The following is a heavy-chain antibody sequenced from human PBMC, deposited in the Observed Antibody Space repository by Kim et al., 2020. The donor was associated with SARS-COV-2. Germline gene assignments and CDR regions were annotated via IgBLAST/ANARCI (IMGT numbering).Heavy chain of an antibody. J-gene: IGHJ3*02. D-gene: IGHD3-22*01. CDR3: ARGYYYDSSGYYSGTAYAFDI. V-gene: IGHV1-69*13. Sequence: SVKVSCKASGGTFSSYAISWVRQAPGQGLEWMGGIIPIFGTANYAQKFQGRVTITADESTSTAYMELSSLRSEDTAVYYCARGYYYDSSGYYSGTAYAFDIWGQGTMVTVSS. CDR2: IIPIFGTA. CDR1: GGTFSSYA.